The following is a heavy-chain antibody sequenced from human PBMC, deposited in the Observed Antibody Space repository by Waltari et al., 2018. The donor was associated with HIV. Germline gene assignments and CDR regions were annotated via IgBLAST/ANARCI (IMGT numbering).Heavy chain of an antibody. CDR2: INEDGSKK. D-gene: IGHD3-16*01. J-gene: IGHJ4*02. Sequence: EFQLVDSGGGLVQPGGSLRISWPASGFPISSYSMGWVRQAPGKGLEWVAIINEDGSKKDYVDSVKGRFTISRDNARNSLYLQMNNLRRGDTAVYYCGRGGLRDYWGQGTLVTVSS. V-gene: IGHV3-7*01. CDR1: GFPISSYS. CDR3: GRGGLRDY.